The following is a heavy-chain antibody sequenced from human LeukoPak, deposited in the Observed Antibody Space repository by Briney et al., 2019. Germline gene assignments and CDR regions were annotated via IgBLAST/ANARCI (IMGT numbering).Heavy chain of an antibody. CDR3: ARRKEVQTTFDY. CDR1: GFTFSTYA. V-gene: IGHV3-21*01. CDR2: ITGDSAYI. D-gene: IGHD4/OR15-4a*01. J-gene: IGHJ4*02. Sequence: GGSLRLSCAASGFTFSTYAMNWVRQAPGEGLKWVSCITGDSAYIYYADSVKGRFTISRDNAKNSLDLQMNSLRDEDTAVYYCARRKEVQTTFDYWGQGTLVTVSS.